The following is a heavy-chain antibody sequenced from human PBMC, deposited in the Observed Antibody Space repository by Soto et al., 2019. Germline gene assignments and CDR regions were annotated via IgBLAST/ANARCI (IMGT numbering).Heavy chain of an antibody. J-gene: IGHJ5*02. CDR3: ARHNPPGIAVDVNRVNWLDP. Sequence: GESLKISCKGSGYSFTGYWITWVRQMPGKGLEWMGKIDPSDSYTDYSPSFQGHVTISADKSISTAYLQWSSLKASDTAVYYCARHNPPGIAVDVNRVNWLDPWGQGTLVTVSS. V-gene: IGHV5-10-1*01. CDR1: GYSFTGYW. CDR2: IDPSDSYT. D-gene: IGHD6-19*01.